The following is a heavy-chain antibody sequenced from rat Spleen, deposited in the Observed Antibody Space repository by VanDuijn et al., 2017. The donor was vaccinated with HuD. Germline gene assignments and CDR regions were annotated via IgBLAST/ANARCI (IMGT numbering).Heavy chain of an antibody. J-gene: IGHJ2*01. D-gene: IGHD5-1*01. Sequence: EVQLVESGGGLVQPGRSLKLSCAASGFTFSDYYMAWVRQAPTKGLEWVAAIIYDGSNTFYRDSVKGRFTISRDNAKSTLYLQMNSLRSEDTATYYCTRENWVFDHWGQGVMVTVSS. V-gene: IGHV5-20*01. CDR2: IIYDGSNT. CDR1: GFTFSDYY. CDR3: TRENWVFDH.